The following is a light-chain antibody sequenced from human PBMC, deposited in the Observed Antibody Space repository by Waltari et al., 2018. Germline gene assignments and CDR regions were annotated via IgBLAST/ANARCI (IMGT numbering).Light chain of an antibody. Sequence: EIVLTQSPGTLSLSSGARATRTCRTSQSISNYLAWYQHKHGQAPRLLIYHASSRATGIPDRFSGSGSGTDFSLTISRLEPEDFAVYYCQHYESLPVTFGQGTKVEIK. V-gene: IGKV3-20*01. CDR1: QSISNY. CDR3: QHYESLPVT. J-gene: IGKJ1*01. CDR2: HAS.